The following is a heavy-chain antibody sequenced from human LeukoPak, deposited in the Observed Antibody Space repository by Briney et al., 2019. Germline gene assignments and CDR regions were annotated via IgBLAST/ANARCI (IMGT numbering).Heavy chain of an antibody. Sequence: SETLSLTCTVSCGPISSYYWSWIRQPPGKGLEGIGYIYYSGSTNYNPPLKSRLTLPVDPPKNQFSLQLISVTAADTAVYYCARWGESWYFNYWGQGTLVTVSS. V-gene: IGHV4-59*08. J-gene: IGHJ4*02. CDR2: IYYSGST. CDR3: ARWGESWYFNY. CDR1: CGPISSYY. D-gene: IGHD3-16*01.